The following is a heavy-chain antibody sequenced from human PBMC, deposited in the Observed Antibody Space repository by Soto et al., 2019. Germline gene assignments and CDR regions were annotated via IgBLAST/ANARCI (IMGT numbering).Heavy chain of an antibody. CDR1: GYTFTGYY. J-gene: IGHJ4*02. Sequence: ASVKVSCKASGYTFTGYYMHWVRQAPGQGLEWMGWINPNSGGTNYAQKFQGWVTMTTDTFISTAYMELSRLRSDDTAVDYFARDYDSSGYPRYFFAYWGKGPPVPVSP. D-gene: IGHD3-22*01. CDR3: ARDYDSSGYPRYFFAY. CDR2: INPNSGGT. V-gene: IGHV1-2*04.